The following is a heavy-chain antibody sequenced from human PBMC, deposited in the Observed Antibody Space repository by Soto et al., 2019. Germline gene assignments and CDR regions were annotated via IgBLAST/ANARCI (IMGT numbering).Heavy chain of an antibody. V-gene: IGHV3-30-3*01. CDR2: ISYDGSNK. CDR1: GFTFRCYA. D-gene: IGHD3-9*01. J-gene: IGHJ4*02. CDR3: ARDGPVLRYFDWLSREFDY. Sequence: SLRLSSGAYGFTFRCYAMRWVRQAPGKGLEWVAVISYDGSNKYYADSVKGRFTISRDNSKNTLYLQMNSLRAEDTAVYYCARDGPVLRYFDWLSREFDYWGQGTLVTVSS.